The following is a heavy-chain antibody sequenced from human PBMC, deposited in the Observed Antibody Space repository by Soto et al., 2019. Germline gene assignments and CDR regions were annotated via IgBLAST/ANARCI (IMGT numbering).Heavy chain of an antibody. V-gene: IGHV4-31*03. CDR3: ARTWFGELLYGNWFDP. J-gene: IGHJ5*02. Sequence: PSETLSLTCTVSGGSISSGGYYWSWIRQHPGKGLEWIGYIYYSGSTYYNPSLKSRVTISVDTSKNQFSLKLSSVTAADTAVYYCARTWFGELLYGNWFDPWGQGTLVTVSS. CDR1: GGSISSGGYY. CDR2: IYYSGST. D-gene: IGHD3-10*01.